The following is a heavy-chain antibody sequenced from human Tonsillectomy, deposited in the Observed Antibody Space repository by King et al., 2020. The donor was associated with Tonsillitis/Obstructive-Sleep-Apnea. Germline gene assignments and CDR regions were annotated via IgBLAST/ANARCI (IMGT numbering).Heavy chain of an antibody. CDR1: GFTFSSYG. D-gene: IGHD3-10*01. V-gene: IGHV3-33*01. CDR3: ATDRGAWAFDY. CDR2: IGQDGSNE. J-gene: IGHJ4*02. Sequence: VQLVESGGGVVQPGRSLRLSCAASGFTFSSYGMLWVRQVPGRGLEWVAVIGQDGSNENYADSVKGRFNISRDNSKNTLYLQMNSLRAEDTAVYYCATDRGAWAFDYWGQGTLVTVSS.